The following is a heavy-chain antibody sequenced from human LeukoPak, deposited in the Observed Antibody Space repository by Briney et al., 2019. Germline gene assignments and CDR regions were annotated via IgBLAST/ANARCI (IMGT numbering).Heavy chain of an antibody. CDR2: IYYSGST. CDR3: ARDNRGSYEALDY. J-gene: IGHJ4*02. Sequence: PSETLSLTCAVYGGSFSGYYWSWIRQPPGKGLEWIGYIYYSGSTNYNPSLKSLVTISVDTSKNQFSLKLSSVTAADTAVYYCARDNRGSYEALDYWGQGTLVTVSS. D-gene: IGHD1-26*01. CDR1: GGSFSGYY. V-gene: IGHV4-59*01.